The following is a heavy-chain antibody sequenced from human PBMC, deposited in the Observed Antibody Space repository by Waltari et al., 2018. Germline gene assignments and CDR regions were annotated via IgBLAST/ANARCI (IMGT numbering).Heavy chain of an antibody. CDR2: ISYDGSNK. Sequence: QVQLVESGGGVVQPGRSLRLSCAASGFTFRSYAMHWVRQAPGKGLEWVAVISYDGSNKYYADSVKGRFTISRDNSKNTLYLQMNSLRAEDTAVYYCARDNSPYFDYWGQGTLVTVSS. V-gene: IGHV3-30-3*01. CDR3: ARDNSPYFDY. D-gene: IGHD4-4*01. J-gene: IGHJ4*02. CDR1: GFTFRSYA.